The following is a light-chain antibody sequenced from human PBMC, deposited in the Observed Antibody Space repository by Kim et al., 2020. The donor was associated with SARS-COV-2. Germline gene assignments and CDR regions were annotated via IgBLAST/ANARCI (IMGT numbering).Light chain of an antibody. V-gene: IGLV1-40*01. Sequence: QSVLTQPPSLSGAPGQRLTITCTGNSSNIGAGSDVHWYHHVPGAAPRLLIDMNDHRPSGVPDRISGSKSGTSASLAITGLQTEDGGDYYCHSSDSLSRWVFGGGNQLTVL. J-gene: IGLJ3*02. CDR1: SSNIGAGSD. CDR2: MND. CDR3: HSSDSLSRWV.